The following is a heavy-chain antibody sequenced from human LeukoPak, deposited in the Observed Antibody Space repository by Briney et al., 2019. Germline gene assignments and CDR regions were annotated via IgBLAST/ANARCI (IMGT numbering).Heavy chain of an antibody. CDR3: ARDPPSVPHSPPVMVMPD. CDR2: IKQDGSEK. V-gene: IGHV3-7*01. D-gene: IGHD3-16*01. Sequence: GGSLRFSCAASGFTFSSYWMSWVRQAPGKGLEWVANIKQDGSEKYYVDSVKGRFTISRDNAKNSLYLQMNSLRAEDTAVYYCARDPPSVPHSPPVMVMPDWGQGTLVTVSS. J-gene: IGHJ4*02. CDR1: GFTFSSYW.